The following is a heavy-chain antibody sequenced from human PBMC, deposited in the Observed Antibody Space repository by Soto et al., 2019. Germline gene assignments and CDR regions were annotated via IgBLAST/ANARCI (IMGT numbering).Heavy chain of an antibody. V-gene: IGHV1-69*01. D-gene: IGHD4-17*01. CDR3: SISNSYGRGDF. Sequence: QVQLVQSGAEVKKPGSSVRVSCKASGGTLNSYTISWVRQAPGQGLEWMGGIIPVFGTTDYAQKFQGRVTITADQSTGTAYLDLFSLGSEDTARYYCSISNSYGRGDFWGQGTLVTVSS. J-gene: IGHJ4*02. CDR1: GGTLNSYT. CDR2: IIPVFGTT.